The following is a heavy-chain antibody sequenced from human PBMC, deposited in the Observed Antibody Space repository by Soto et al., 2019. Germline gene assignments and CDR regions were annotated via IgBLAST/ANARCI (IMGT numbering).Heavy chain of an antibody. CDR3: ARPDYGAGSYPDY. Sequence: QVQLVESGGGVVQPGGSLRLSCAASGFTVSSYAMHWVRQAPGKGLEWVAVISYDGGNKYYADFVKGRFTISRDNSKNTLYLQITSLRAEDTAVYYCARPDYGAGSYPDYWGQGTLVTVSS. V-gene: IGHV3-30-3*01. J-gene: IGHJ4*02. CDR2: ISYDGGNK. D-gene: IGHD3-10*01. CDR1: GFTVSSYA.